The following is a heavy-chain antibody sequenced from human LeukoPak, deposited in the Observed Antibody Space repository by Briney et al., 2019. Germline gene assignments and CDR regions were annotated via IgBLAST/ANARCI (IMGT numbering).Heavy chain of an antibody. CDR2: ITPIFVTA. CDR1: GGIFSTYA. V-gene: IGHV1-69*05. CDR3: ASSNCGGDCYSGY. J-gene: IGHJ4*02. Sequence: SGGLSCNAAGGIFSTYAISWVGQSPGQGREWMGRITPIFVTANDAQKFQGRVTITTDESTSTAYREMSSLRSEDTAVYYCASSNCGGDCYSGYWGQGTLVTVSS. D-gene: IGHD2-21*02.